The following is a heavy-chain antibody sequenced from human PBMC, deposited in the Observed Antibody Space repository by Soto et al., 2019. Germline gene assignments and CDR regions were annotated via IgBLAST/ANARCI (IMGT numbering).Heavy chain of an antibody. J-gene: IGHJ4*02. D-gene: IGHD1-1*01. Sequence: GASVKVSCKASGYTFTGYDIYWVRQATGQGLEWMGWMNPNTGNSGYAQKFQGRVTVTSDTSINTVHMELSSLRSEDTAVYYCARRAETNGWNGFGADKYYFDFWGQGTLVTVSS. V-gene: IGHV1-8*01. CDR1: GYTFTGYD. CDR3: ARRAETNGWNGFGADKYYFDF. CDR2: MNPNTGNS.